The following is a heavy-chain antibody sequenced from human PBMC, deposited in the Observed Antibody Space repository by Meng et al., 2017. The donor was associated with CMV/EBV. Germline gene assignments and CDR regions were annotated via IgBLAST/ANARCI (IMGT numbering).Heavy chain of an antibody. CDR1: GGSISSSSYY. V-gene: IGHV4-39*07. D-gene: IGHD6-6*01. J-gene: IGHJ4*02. CDR3: ARGRRAARPYDY. Sequence: GSLSLTCTVSGGSISSSSYYWGWIRQPPGKGLEWIGSIYYSGSTYYNPSLKSRVTISVDTSKNQFSLKLSSVTAADTAVYYCARGRRAARPYDYWGQGTLVTVSS. CDR2: IYYSGST.